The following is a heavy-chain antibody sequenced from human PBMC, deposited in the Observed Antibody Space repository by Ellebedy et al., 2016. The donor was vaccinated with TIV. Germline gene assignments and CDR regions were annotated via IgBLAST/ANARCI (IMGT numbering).Heavy chain of an antibody. D-gene: IGHD6-19*01. CDR3: ARGVRGWHLDY. CDR2: ISSSSTYI. J-gene: IGHJ4*01. CDR1: GFTFNTYT. Sequence: GESLKISCAASGFTFNTYTMNWVRQVPGKGLEWVSSISSSSTYIYYGDSVKGRFTISRDNAKNSLYLEMSSLRAEDTAVYYCARGVRGWHLDYWGQGTLVTVSS. V-gene: IGHV3-21*01.